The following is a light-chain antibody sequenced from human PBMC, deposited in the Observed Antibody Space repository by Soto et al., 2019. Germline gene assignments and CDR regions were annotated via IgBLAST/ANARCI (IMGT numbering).Light chain of an antibody. CDR1: QSVGSNY. J-gene: IGKJ3*01. CDR3: QQYTTSPFT. CDR2: GAS. Sequence: EIVLTQSPGTLSLSPGERATLYCRASQSVGSNYLAWSQQKPGQAPRVLIYGASSRATGIPDRFSGSGSGADFTLTISRLEPEDFAVYYCQQYTTSPFTFGPGTKVDIK. V-gene: IGKV3-20*01.